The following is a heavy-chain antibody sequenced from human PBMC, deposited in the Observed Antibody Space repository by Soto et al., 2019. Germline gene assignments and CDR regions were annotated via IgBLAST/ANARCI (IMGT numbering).Heavy chain of an antibody. D-gene: IGHD2-15*01. CDR1: GGSFSGYY. CDR3: ARADPVVVAATSNWFDP. Sequence: SETLSLTCAVYGGSFSGYYWSWIRQPPGKGLEWIGEINHSGSTNYNPSLKSRVTISVDTSKNQFSLKLGSVTAADTAVYYCARADPVVVAATSNWFDPWGQGTLVTVS. J-gene: IGHJ5*02. V-gene: IGHV4-34*01. CDR2: INHSGST.